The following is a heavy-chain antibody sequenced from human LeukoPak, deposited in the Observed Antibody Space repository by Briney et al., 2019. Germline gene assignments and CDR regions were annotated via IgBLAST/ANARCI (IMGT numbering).Heavy chain of an antibody. V-gene: IGHV4-59*08. CDR1: GGSKDTHY. CDR2: IHYLGSA. CDR3: ATPRGGGDPFGAFDV. D-gene: IGHD3-16*01. J-gene: IGHJ3*01. Sequence: PSETLSLTCTVSGGSKDTHYWGWIRQPPGKGLEWIGDIHYLGSAKYNPSLKSRVIISIDTSKNQFSLKLNSVAAADTAVYYCATPRGGGDPFGAFDVWGQGTMVTVSS.